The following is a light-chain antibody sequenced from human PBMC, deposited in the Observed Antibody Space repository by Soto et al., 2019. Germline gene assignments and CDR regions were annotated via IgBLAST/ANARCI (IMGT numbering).Light chain of an antibody. CDR1: QGISSY. V-gene: IGKV1-39*01. Sequence: DIQLTQSPSSRSGSVGDTVTITCRVSQGISSYLNWYRQKPGKVPELLIYSASTLQSGVPSRFSGSGSGTDFTLTISNLQLEDFASYYCQQTYRTPLTFGGGTKVDIK. CDR3: QQTYRTPLT. J-gene: IGKJ4*01. CDR2: SAS.